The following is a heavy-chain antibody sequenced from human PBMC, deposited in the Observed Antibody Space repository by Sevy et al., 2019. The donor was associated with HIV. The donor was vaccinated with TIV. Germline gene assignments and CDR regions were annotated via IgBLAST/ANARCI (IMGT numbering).Heavy chain of an antibody. CDR2: ISGSGGST. CDR3: AKQGYCSSTSCYENYYYYMDV. Sequence: GGSLRLSCAASGFTFSSYAMSWVRQAPGKGLEWVSAISGSGGSTYYADSVKGRFTISRDNSKNTLYLLMNSLRAEDTAVYYCAKQGYCSSTSCYENYYYYMDVWGKGTTVTVSS. CDR1: GFTFSSYA. J-gene: IGHJ6*03. D-gene: IGHD2-2*01. V-gene: IGHV3-23*01.